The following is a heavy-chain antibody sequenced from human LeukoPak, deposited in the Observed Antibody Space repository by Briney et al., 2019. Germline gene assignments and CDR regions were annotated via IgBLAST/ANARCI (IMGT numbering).Heavy chain of an antibody. CDR1: GFTFSSYG. D-gene: IGHD3-9*01. CDR2: IWYDGSNK. Sequence: TGGSLRLSCAASGFTFSSYGMHWVRQAQGKGLEWGAVIWYDGSNKYYADSVKGRFTISRDNSKNTLYLQMNSLRAEDTAVYYCAKDSRPYYWLLEGPFDYWGQGTLVTVSS. J-gene: IGHJ4*02. CDR3: AKDSRPYYWLLEGPFDY. V-gene: IGHV3-33*06.